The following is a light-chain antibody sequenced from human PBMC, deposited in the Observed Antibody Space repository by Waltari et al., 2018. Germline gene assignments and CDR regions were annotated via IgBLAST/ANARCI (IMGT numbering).Light chain of an antibody. CDR1: NIGSKS. J-gene: IGLJ1*01. CDR2: DDT. Sequence: SYVLTPPPSVSVAPGQTARINCGGYNIGSKSVHWFQQRPGQAPVLVVYDDTDRPSGIPERFSGSNSGNTATLTISRVEAGDEADYYCQVWDTGSDHYVFGSGTKVTVL. V-gene: IGLV3-21*02. CDR3: QVWDTGSDHYV.